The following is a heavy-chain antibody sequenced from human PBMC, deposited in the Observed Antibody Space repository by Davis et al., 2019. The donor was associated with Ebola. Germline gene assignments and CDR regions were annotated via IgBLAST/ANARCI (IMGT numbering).Heavy chain of an antibody. Sequence: GGSLRLSCAASGFTFSGSAMHWVRQASGKGLEWVGRIRSKANSYATAYAASVKDRFTISRDDSKNTAYLQMNSLKTEDTAVYYCTATVTSSDYWGQGTLVTVSS. CDR3: TATVTSSDY. CDR2: IRSKANSYAT. J-gene: IGHJ4*02. V-gene: IGHV3-73*01. CDR1: GFTFSGSA. D-gene: IGHD4-17*01.